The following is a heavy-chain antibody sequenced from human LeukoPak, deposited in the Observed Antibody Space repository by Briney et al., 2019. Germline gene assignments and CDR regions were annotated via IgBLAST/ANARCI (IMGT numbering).Heavy chain of an antibody. CDR1: GYTLTVYY. J-gene: IGHJ5*02. D-gene: IGHD2-2*01. CDR3: AREFREPAASP. CDR2: INPNSVGT. Sequence: ASVKVSCKASGYTLTVYYMHWVRQAPGQGLEWMGWINPNSVGTNYEQKFQGRVTMTRDTSISTDYLELSRLRSDDTAVYYCAREFREPAASPWGQGTLVTVSS. V-gene: IGHV1-2*02.